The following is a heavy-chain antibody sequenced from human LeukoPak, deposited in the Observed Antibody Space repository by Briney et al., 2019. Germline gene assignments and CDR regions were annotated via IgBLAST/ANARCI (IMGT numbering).Heavy chain of an antibody. CDR1: RYTFTSYD. D-gene: IGHD1-14*01. J-gene: IGHJ4*02. Sequence: GASVKVSCKASRYTFTSYDINWVRQATAQGLEWMGWMNPNSGNTGYAQKFQGRVTMTRNTSISTAYMELSSLRSEDTAVYYCASLRWDAPEPQKLITTPKIVHRPSLWGQGTLVTVSS. V-gene: IGHV1-8*01. CDR3: ASLRWDAPEPQKLITTPKIVHRPSL. CDR2: MNPNSGNT.